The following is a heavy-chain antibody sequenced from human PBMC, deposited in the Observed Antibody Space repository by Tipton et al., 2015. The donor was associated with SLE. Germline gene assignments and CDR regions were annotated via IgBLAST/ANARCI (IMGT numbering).Heavy chain of an antibody. CDR3: ARRGVGATYWYFDL. Sequence: TLSLTCTVSGGSISGYYWSWIRQPPGKGLEWIGYIYSSGSTNYNPSLKSRVTISLDTSKNQFSLKLSSVTAADTAVYYCARRGVGATYWYFDLWGRGTLVTVSS. CDR1: GGSISGYY. D-gene: IGHD1-26*01. CDR2: IYSSGST. J-gene: IGHJ2*01. V-gene: IGHV4-4*08.